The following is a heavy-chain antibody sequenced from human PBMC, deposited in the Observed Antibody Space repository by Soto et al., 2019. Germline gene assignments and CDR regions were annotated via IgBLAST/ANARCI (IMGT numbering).Heavy chain of an antibody. CDR2: TYYRSNWRH. D-gene: IGHD6-19*01. CDR3: ARGVAGSGFDL. CDR1: GDSVSSNTAA. J-gene: IGHJ4*02. Sequence: PSQTLPLTFPISGDSVSSNTAAWNWISSSPSRGLEWLGRTYYRSNWRHDYAVSVKSRITVNPDTSKNHFSLQLNSVTPDDTAVYYCARGVAGSGFDLWGQGTLVTVSS. V-gene: IGHV6-1*01.